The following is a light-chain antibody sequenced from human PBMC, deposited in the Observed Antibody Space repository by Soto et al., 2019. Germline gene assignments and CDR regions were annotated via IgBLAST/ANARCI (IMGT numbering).Light chain of an antibody. Sequence: QSVLTQPPSVSGAPGQRVTISCTGSSPNIGTYDVHWYQQLPGTAPKLLIYGNSNRPSGVPDRFSGSKSGTSASLAITGLQAEDEADYYCQSYDSSLSGWVFGGGTKLTVL. CDR3: QSYDSSLSGWV. V-gene: IGLV1-40*01. CDR2: GNS. CDR1: SPNIGTYD. J-gene: IGLJ3*02.